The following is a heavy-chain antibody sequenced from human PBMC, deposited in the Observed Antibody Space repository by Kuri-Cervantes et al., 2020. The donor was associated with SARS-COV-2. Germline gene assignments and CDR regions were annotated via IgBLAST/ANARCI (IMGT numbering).Heavy chain of an antibody. CDR3: ARATPGLVVVPAAIPN. CDR2: IGTAGDT. J-gene: IGHJ4*02. Sequence: GGSLRLSCAACGFTFSSYDMHWVRQATGKGLEWVSAIGTAGDTYYPGSVKGQFTISRENAKNSLYLQMNSLRAGDTAVYYCARATPGLVVVPAAIPNWGQGTLVTVSS. V-gene: IGHV3-13*03. CDR1: GFTFSSYD. D-gene: IGHD2-2*01.